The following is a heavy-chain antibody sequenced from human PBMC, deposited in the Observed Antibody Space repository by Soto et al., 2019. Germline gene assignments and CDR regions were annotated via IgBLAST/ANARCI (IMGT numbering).Heavy chain of an antibody. Sequence: SETLSLTCAVSGGSISSGGYSWSWIRQPPGKGLEWIGYIYHSGSTYYNPSLKSRVTISVDRSKNQFSLKLSSVTAADAAVYYCARGRYSNYAGNWFDPWGQGTLVTVSS. D-gene: IGHD4-4*01. CDR1: GGSISSGGYS. CDR2: IYHSGST. J-gene: IGHJ5*02. V-gene: IGHV4-30-2*01. CDR3: ARGRYSNYAGNWFDP.